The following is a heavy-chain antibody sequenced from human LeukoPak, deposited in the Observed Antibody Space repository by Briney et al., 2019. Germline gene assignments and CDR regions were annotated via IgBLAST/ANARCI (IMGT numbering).Heavy chain of an antibody. CDR1: GGSDSSGSYY. J-gene: IGHJ4*02. V-gene: IGHV4-61*01. CDR3: ARRNYSGSYSYYFDY. D-gene: IGHD1-26*01. CDR2: IYSRGSA. Sequence: PSETLTLPCTVCGGSDSSGSYYCSWIPQPPGNVLKRIGYIYSRGSANYTPSLKTRVTISVDTSKNQFSLKLSSVTAADTAMYYCARRNYSGSYSYYFDYWGQGTLVTVSS.